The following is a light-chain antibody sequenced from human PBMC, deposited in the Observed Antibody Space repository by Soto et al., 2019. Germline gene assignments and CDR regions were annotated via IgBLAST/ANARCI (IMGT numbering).Light chain of an antibody. Sequence: DIVLTQSPATLSLSPGERAPLSCRASQSVRGYLAWYQQKPGQAPRLLMYDASNRASGIPARFSGSGSGTDYTLTISRLEPEDFAVYYCQQYGSSPITFGQGTRLEI. CDR2: DAS. J-gene: IGKJ5*01. CDR3: QQYGSSPIT. V-gene: IGKV3-20*01. CDR1: QSVRGY.